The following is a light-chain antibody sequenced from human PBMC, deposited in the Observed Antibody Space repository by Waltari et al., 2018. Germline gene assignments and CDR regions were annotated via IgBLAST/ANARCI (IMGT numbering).Light chain of an antibody. J-gene: IGKJ5*01. V-gene: IGKV1-27*01. Sequence: DIQITQSPSSLSASVGDRVTITCRASPGISNYLAWYQQKPGKVPKLLIYAASTLQSGVPSRFSGSGSGTDFTLTISSLQPEDVATYYCQKYNSAPPDTFGQGTRLEIK. CDR1: PGISNY. CDR2: AAS. CDR3: QKYNSAPPDT.